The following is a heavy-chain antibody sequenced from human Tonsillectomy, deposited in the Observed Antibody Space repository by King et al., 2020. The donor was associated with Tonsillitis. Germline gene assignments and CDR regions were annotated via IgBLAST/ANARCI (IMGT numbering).Heavy chain of an antibody. Sequence: VQLVESGGGLVKPGGSLRLSCAVSGFTFSNYGMDWVRQAPGKGLEWVAYISSSSRSIDYADSVKGRFTISRDNAKNSLYLQMNSLGVEDTAMYYCARGGASRPDYWGQGTLVTVSS. CDR3: ARGGASRPDY. V-gene: IGHV3-21*01. D-gene: IGHD6-6*01. CDR1: GFTFSNYG. CDR2: ISSSSRSI. J-gene: IGHJ4*02.